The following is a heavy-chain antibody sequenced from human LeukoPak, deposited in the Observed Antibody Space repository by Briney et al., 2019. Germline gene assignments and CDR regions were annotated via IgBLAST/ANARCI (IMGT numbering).Heavy chain of an antibody. CDR2: IYNSGIN. J-gene: IGHJ4*02. CDR3: ARESKVDRYFDY. V-gene: IGHV4-59*01. D-gene: IGHD6-6*01. CDR1: GGSMSGYY. Sequence: KPSETLSLTCTVSGGSMSGYYWNWIRQAPGKGLEWIGYIYNSGINNYNPSLKSRVTISVDTSKNQLSLKLNSVTAADTAVYYCARESKVDRYFDYWGQGTLVTVSS.